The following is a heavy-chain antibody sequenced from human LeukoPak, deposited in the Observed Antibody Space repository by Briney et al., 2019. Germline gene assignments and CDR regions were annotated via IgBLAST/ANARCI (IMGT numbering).Heavy chain of an antibody. J-gene: IGHJ4*02. Sequence: GGSLRLSCAASGFFFPNCAMSWVRQAPGKGLEWVAGISGSGGNTFYADSVTGRFTISRDISDKTLYLAMNTLGAEDTAIYYCAKAANPLVSANYLDYWGQGILVTVSS. CDR2: ISGSGGNT. V-gene: IGHV3-23*01. CDR3: AKAANPLVSANYLDY. CDR1: GFFFPNCA. D-gene: IGHD5-24*01.